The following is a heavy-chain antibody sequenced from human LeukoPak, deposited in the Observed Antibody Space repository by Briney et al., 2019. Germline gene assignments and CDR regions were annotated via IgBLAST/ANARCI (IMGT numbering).Heavy chain of an antibody. D-gene: IGHD3-22*01. V-gene: IGHV4-59*01. J-gene: IGHJ6*03. CDR1: GGSISRYY. CDR2: IYYSGST. Sequence: ASETLSLTCTVSGGSISRYYWSWIRQPPGKGLEWIGYIYYSGSTNYNPSLKSRVTISVDTSKNQFSLKLSSVTAADTAVYYCARSDSSGSGRYYYYYMDVWGKGTTVTVSS. CDR3: ARSDSSGSGRYYYYYMDV.